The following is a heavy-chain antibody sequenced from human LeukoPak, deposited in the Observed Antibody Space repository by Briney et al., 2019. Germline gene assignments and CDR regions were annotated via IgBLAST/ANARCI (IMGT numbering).Heavy chain of an antibody. CDR2: ISGSGGST. V-gene: IGHV3-23*01. J-gene: IGHJ4*02. Sequence: QPGGSLRLSCAASGFTFSSYAMSWVRQAPGKGLEWVSAISGSGGSTYYADSVKGRFTISRDNAKNSLYLQMNSLRADDTAIYYCARGPRDPTEYCSRGTCSPTYDVWGQGTLVTVSS. CDR1: GFTFSSYA. CDR3: ARGPRDPTEYCSRGTCSPTYDV. D-gene: IGHD2-15*01.